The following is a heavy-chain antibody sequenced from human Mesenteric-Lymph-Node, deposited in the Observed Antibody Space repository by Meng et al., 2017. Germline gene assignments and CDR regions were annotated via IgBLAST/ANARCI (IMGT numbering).Heavy chain of an antibody. J-gene: IGHJ4*02. CDR2: IWYDGSNK. V-gene: IGHV3-33*08. CDR3: ARGRWSSSWHFDY. D-gene: IGHD6-13*01. CDR1: GFTFSSYA. Sequence: GESLKISCAASGFTFSSYALHWVRQAPGKGLEWVAVIWYDGSNKYYADSVKGRFTISRDNSKNTLYLQMNSLRAEDTAVYYCARGRWSSSWHFDYWGQGTLVTVSS.